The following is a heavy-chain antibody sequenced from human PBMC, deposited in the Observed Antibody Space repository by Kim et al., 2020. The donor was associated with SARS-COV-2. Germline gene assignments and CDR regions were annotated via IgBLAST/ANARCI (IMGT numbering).Heavy chain of an antibody. CDR3: AKASSRGAYLTYFDY. Sequence: ANPVTVRFTISRDDAKSTLHLQMNSLGAEDTAVYYCAKASSRGAYLTYFDYWGPGTLVTVSS. J-gene: IGHJ4*02. D-gene: IGHD1-26*01. V-gene: IGHV3-23*01.